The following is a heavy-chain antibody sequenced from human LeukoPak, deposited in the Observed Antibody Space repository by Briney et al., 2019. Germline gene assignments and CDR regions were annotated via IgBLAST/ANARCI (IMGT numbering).Heavy chain of an antibody. CDR2: ISYDGSNK. CDR1: GFTFSSYG. J-gene: IGHJ3*02. Sequence: GGSLRLSCAASGFTFSSYGMHWVRQAPGKGLEWVAVISYDGSNKYYADSMKGRFTISRDNSKNTLYLQMNSLRAEDTAVYYCVGPDAFDIWGQGTMVTVSS. V-gene: IGHV3-30*03. CDR3: VGPDAFDI.